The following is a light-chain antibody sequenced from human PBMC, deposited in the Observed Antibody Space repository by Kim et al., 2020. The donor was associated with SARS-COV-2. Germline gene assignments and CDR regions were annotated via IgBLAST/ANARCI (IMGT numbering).Light chain of an antibody. CDR1: QIISSW. Sequence: ASVGDRVTITCRASQIISSWLAWYQQKPGKAPKLLIYDASSLESGVPSRFSGSGSGTEFTLTISSLQPDDFATYYCQQYNSYSPTFGQGTKVDIK. CDR3: QQYNSYSPT. V-gene: IGKV1-5*01. CDR2: DAS. J-gene: IGKJ1*01.